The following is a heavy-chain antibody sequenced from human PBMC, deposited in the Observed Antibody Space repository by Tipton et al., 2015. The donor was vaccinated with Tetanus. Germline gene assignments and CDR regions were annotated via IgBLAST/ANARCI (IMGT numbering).Heavy chain of an antibody. Sequence: SLRLSCAASEFTFSRFGMHWVRQAPGKGLEWVAGISFDGSHKYYVDPVRGRFTISRDNSQNTLYLQMNSLRPEDTAIYYCAKAKPVITLAFFDYWGQGTVVTVSS. J-gene: IGHJ4*02. D-gene: IGHD3-16*01. CDR2: ISFDGSHK. V-gene: IGHV3-30*18. CDR1: EFTFSRFG. CDR3: AKAKPVITLAFFDY.